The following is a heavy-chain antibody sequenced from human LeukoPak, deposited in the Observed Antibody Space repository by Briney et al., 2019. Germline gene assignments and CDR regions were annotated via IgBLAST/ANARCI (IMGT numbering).Heavy chain of an antibody. CDR1: GGSITSYY. Sequence: SETLSLTCTVSGGSITSYYWSWIRQPPGKGLEWIGEINHSGSTNYNPSLKSRVTISVDTSKNQFSLKLSSVTAADTAVYYCARRPGLYYYGSGSYGVAMDVWGKGTTVTISS. V-gene: IGHV4-34*01. D-gene: IGHD3-10*01. CDR2: INHSGST. CDR3: ARRPGLYYYGSGSYGVAMDV. J-gene: IGHJ6*03.